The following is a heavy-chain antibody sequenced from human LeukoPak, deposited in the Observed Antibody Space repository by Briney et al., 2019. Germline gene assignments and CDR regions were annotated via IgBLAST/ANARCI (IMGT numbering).Heavy chain of an antibody. J-gene: IGHJ4*02. Sequence: TGESLEISCKGSGYPFTNYWIGWVRQVPGRGLEWMGIIYSGDSDPRYSPSFKGQVTISADKSMSTAYLQWSSLKASDTAMYYCARRSGTYFGTTGYLYFFDYWGQGTLVTVSS. V-gene: IGHV5-51*01. D-gene: IGHD3-22*01. CDR3: ARRSGTYFGTTGYLYFFDY. CDR1: GYPFTNYW. CDR2: IYSGDSDP.